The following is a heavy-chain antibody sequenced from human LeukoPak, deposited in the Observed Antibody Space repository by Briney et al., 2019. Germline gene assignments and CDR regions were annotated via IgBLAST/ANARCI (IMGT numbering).Heavy chain of an antibody. J-gene: IGHJ3*02. V-gene: IGHV4-34*01. Sequence: SETLSLTCAVYGGSFSGYYWSWIRQPPGKGLEWIGEINHSGSTNYNPSLKSRVTISVDTSKNQFSLKLSSVTAADTAVYYCARHEKGYCSSTSCYSSAFDIWGQGTMVTVSS. CDR1: GGSFSGYY. CDR3: ARHEKGYCSSTSCYSSAFDI. CDR2: INHSGST. D-gene: IGHD2-2*01.